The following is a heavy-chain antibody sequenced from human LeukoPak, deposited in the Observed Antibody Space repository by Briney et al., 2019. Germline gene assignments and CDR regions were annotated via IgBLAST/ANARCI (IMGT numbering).Heavy chain of an antibody. D-gene: IGHD6-19*01. CDR3: ARWGITVGNYGLDV. CDR1: GFTFSRYD. Sequence: GGSLRLSCAASGFTFSRYDMHWVRQVVGKGLEWVSGIGTAGAPYYSGSVDGRFIISRENDKNSLYLQMNSLRAGDTAVYHCARWGITVGNYGLDVWGQGTTVIVSS. CDR2: IGTAGAP. V-gene: IGHV3-13*05. J-gene: IGHJ6*02.